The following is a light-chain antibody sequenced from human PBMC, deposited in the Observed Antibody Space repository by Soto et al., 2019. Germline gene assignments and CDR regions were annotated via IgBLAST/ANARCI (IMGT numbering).Light chain of an antibody. Sequence: EIVLTQSPGTLSLSPGERATLSCRASQSVSSSYLAWYQQKPGQAPRLLIYDASTRATDIPARFSGSGSGTDFTLTISSLQSEDFAVYYCQHYNNWPTFGLGTKVDIK. V-gene: IGKV3-15*01. CDR3: QHYNNWPT. CDR1: QSVSSSY. CDR2: DAS. J-gene: IGKJ1*01.